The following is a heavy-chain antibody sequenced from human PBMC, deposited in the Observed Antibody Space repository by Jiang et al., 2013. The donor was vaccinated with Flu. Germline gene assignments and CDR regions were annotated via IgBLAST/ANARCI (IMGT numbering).Heavy chain of an antibody. CDR2: ILPIVGIA. CDR1: GGTSTSYT. CDR3: ARAASCGGDCYFFDS. Sequence: VQLLESGAEVKKPGSSVKVSCKASGGTSTSYTIIWVRQAPGQGLEWMGGILPIVGIADYAQKFQGRVTITADKSTSAAYMEFSSLRSEDTAIYYCARAASCGGDCYFFDSWGQGTLVTVSS. J-gene: IGHJ4*02. V-gene: IGHV1-69*17. D-gene: IGHD2-21*02.